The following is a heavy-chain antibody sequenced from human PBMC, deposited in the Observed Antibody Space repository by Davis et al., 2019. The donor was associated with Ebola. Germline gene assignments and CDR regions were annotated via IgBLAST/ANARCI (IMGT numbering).Heavy chain of an antibody. D-gene: IGHD2-2*01. CDR3: ASRPASAIPDF. J-gene: IGHJ4*02. CDR2: VTKSGNA. Sequence: MPSETLSLTCTVSGGSISDYNYYWGWNRQPPGKGLEWIGCVTKSGNAYYKPSLQSRVIISVDTSSDQFSLRMTSVTAADTALYFCASRPASAIPDFWGPGTLVTVSS. CDR1: GGSISDYNYY. V-gene: IGHV4-39*01.